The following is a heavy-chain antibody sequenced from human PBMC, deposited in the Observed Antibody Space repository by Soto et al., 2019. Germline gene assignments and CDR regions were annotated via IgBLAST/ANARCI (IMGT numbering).Heavy chain of an antibody. CDR2: ISPNNGNT. CDR1: GYTFISYG. Sequence: HVQLVQSGAEVKKPGASLKVSCKASGYTFISYGVSWVRQAPGQGLEWLGWISPNNGNTNYAQKFQGRITMTTDTSSSTVYTELRRLRTDDTAVFYCARDQTKRVTDAFDIWGQGTMVVVSS. J-gene: IGHJ3*02. CDR3: ARDQTKRVTDAFDI. D-gene: IGHD4-4*01. V-gene: IGHV1-18*01.